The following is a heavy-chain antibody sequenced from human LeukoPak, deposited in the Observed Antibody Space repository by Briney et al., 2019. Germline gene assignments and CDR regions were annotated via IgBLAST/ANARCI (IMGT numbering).Heavy chain of an antibody. J-gene: IGHJ4*02. V-gene: IGHV4-59*12. D-gene: IGHD5-12*01. CDR2: IYHTGST. CDR3: ARVGSGYDPPFDY. Sequence: SETLSLTCSVSGGSLSSYYWSWIRQFPGEGLEWVGYIYHTGSTNYNPSLKSRVTISVDKSKNQFSLKLSSVTAADTAVYYCARVGSGYDPPFDYWGQGTLVTVSS. CDR1: GGSLSSYY.